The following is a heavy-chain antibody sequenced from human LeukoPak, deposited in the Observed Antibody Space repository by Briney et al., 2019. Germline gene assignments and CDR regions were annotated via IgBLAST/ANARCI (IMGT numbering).Heavy chain of an antibody. CDR2: INHSDAT. V-gene: IGHV4-34*01. CDR3: ARARETESIDY. J-gene: IGHJ4*02. CDR1: GGTFSGYY. D-gene: IGHD5/OR15-5a*01. Sequence: SSETLSLTCAVYGGTFSGYYWTWIRQSPGKGLEWIADINHSDATINSSPSLKSRVTVSVGTSKNQFSLKLTSVTAADTAVYYCARARETESIDYWGQGTPVTVSS.